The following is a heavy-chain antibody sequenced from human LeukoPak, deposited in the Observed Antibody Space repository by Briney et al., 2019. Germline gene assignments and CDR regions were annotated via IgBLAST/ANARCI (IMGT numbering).Heavy chain of an antibody. Sequence: RGSLILSCAASGFTFSSYGMHWVRQSPGQGLEWVAVIWYDGSNKYYADSVKGRSTISRDNSKNTLHLQMNSLRAEDTAVYYCARDSPYLDYWGQGTLVTVSS. J-gene: IGHJ4*02. CDR1: GFTFSSYG. CDR2: IWYDGSNK. V-gene: IGHV3-33*01. CDR3: ARDSPYLDY.